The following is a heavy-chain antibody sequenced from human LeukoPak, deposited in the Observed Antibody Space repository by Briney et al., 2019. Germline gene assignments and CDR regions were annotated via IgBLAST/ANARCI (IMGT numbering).Heavy chain of an antibody. V-gene: IGHV3-53*05. CDR3: AKDFDSSGYPLDAFDI. Sequence: GGSLRLSCTVSGFTVSSNSMSWVRQAPGKGLEWVSFIYSDNTHYSDSVKGRFTISRDNAKNSLYLQMNSLRAEDTALYYCAKDFDSSGYPLDAFDIWGQGTMVTVSS. D-gene: IGHD3-22*01. CDR2: IYSDNT. CDR1: GFTVSSNS. J-gene: IGHJ3*02.